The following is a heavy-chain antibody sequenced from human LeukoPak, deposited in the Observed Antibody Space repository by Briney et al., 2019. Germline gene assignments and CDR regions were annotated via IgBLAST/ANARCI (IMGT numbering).Heavy chain of an antibody. D-gene: IGHD6-13*01. CDR2: IIPIFGTA. CDR3: ARDLPAYSSSRIFDY. Sequence: GASEKVSCKASGGTFSSYAISWVRQAPGQGLEWMGGIIPIFGTANYAQKFQGRVTITADESTSTAYMELSSLRSEDTAVYYCARDLPAYSSSRIFDYWGQGTLVTVSS. J-gene: IGHJ4*02. V-gene: IGHV1-69*01. CDR1: GGTFSSYA.